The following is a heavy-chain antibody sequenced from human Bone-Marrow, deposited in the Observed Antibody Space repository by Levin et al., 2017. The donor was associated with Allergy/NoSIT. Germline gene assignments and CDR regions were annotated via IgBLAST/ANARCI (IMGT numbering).Heavy chain of an antibody. CDR2: IYYSGST. CDR3: ARSPRQTQQLPYYGMDV. V-gene: IGHV4-59*08. D-gene: IGHD6-13*01. Sequence: PGGSLRLSCTVSGGSISSYYWSWIRQPPGKGLEWIGYIYYSGSTNYNPSLKSRVTISVDTSKNQFSLKLSSVTAADTAVYYCARSPRQTQQLPYYGMDVWGQGTTVTVSS. CDR1: GGSISSYY. J-gene: IGHJ6*02.